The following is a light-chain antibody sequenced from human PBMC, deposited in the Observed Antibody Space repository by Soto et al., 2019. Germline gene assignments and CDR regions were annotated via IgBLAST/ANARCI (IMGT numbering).Light chain of an antibody. J-gene: IGLJ1*01. CDR1: SSYVGDYKY. CDR2: EVT. Sequence: QPPSASGCPGETVTISCTGTSSYVGDYKYVSWYQQHPDKAPKLMIYEVTERPSGVPDRFSGSKSGNTASLTVSGLQAEDEAHYYCSSYAGSSTHVFGTGTKSPS. V-gene: IGLV2-8*01. CDR3: SSYAGSSTHV.